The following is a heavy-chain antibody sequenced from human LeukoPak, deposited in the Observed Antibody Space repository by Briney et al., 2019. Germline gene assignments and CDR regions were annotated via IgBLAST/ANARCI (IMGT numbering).Heavy chain of an antibody. CDR1: GFTFSSYA. CDR3: AKWPVATILGHSAPNSNYFDY. V-gene: IGHV3-23*01. CDR2: ISGSGGST. J-gene: IGHJ4*02. Sequence: GGSLRLSCAASGFTFSSYAMSWVRQAPGKGLEWVSAISGSGGSTYYADSVKGRFTISRDNSKNTLYLQMNSLRAEDTAVYYCAKWPVATILGHSAPNSNYFDYWGQGTLVTVSS. D-gene: IGHD5-24*01.